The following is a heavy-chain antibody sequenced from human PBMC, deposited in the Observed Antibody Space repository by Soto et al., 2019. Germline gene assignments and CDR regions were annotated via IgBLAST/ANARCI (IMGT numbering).Heavy chain of an antibody. CDR2: MSHDGNIK. CDR3: ASTQFLIIVPRGNY. J-gene: IGHJ4*02. Sequence: GGSLILSCAASGFTFSSHTMHWVRQAPGKGLEWLSLMSHDGNIKFYADSVKGRFTISRDNSKNTLYLQMNNLRAEDTALYYCASTQFLIIVPRGNYWGQGTLVPVSS. CDR1: GFTFSSHT. D-gene: IGHD2-2*01. V-gene: IGHV3-30-3*01.